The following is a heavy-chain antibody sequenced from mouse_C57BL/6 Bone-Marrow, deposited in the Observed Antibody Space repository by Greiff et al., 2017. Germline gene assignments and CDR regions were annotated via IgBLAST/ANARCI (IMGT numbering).Heavy chain of an antibody. CDR3: ARDEGDGYYFDY. D-gene: IGHD2-3*01. CDR1: GFTFSSYA. J-gene: IGHJ2*01. Sequence: VQLKQSGGGLVKPGGSLKLSCAASGFTFSSYAMSWVRQTPEKRLEWVATISDGGSYTYYPDNVKGRFTISRDNAKNNLYLQMSHLKSEDTAMYYCARDEGDGYYFDYWGQGTTLTVSS. CDR2: ISDGGSYT. V-gene: IGHV5-4*01.